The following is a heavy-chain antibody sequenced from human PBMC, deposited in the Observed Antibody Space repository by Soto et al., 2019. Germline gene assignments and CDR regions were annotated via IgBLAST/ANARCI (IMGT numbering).Heavy chain of an antibody. V-gene: IGHV1-69*02. D-gene: IGHD4-17*01. J-gene: IGHJ4*02. CDR1: GGTSSSES. Sequence: QVQLVQSGAEVKKPGSSVKVSCKASGGTSSSESISWLRQAPGQGLEWMGRIIPMFGIAKYAQKFQGRVTITAARSSHTAYMELSSLRSDDTAVYFCARGTPVPTYFFDSWGQGTLLAVSS. CDR2: IIPMFGIA. CDR3: ARGTPVPTYFFDS.